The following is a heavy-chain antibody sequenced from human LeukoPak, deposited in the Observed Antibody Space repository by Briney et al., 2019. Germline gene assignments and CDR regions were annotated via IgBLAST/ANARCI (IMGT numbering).Heavy chain of an antibody. CDR3: AKAYVSVVTAFIDY. Sequence: RGSLRLSCAASGFTFSSYAMSWVRQAPGKGLEWVSAISGSGGSTYYADSVKGRFTISRDNSKNTLYLQMNSLRAEDTAVYYCAKAYVSVVTAFIDYWGQGTLVTVSS. D-gene: IGHD2-21*02. CDR2: ISGSGGST. V-gene: IGHV3-23*01. CDR1: GFTFSSYA. J-gene: IGHJ4*02.